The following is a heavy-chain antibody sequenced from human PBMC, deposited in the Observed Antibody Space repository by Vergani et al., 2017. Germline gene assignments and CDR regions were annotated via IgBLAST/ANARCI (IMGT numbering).Heavy chain of an antibody. Sequence: QVQLVQSGAEVKKPGASVKVSCKASGYTFTGYYMHWVRQAPGQGLEWMGWINPNSGGTNYAQKFQGRVTMTRDTSISTAYMELSRLRSDDTAVYYCAGYCSSTSCYSGPDAFDIWGQGTMVTVSS. D-gene: IGHD2-2*01. V-gene: IGHV1-2*02. CDR3: AGYCSSTSCYSGPDAFDI. J-gene: IGHJ3*02. CDR2: INPNSGGT. CDR1: GYTFTGYY.